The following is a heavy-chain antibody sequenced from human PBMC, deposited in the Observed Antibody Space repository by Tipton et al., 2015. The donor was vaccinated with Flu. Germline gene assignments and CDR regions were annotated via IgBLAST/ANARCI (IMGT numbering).Heavy chain of an antibody. Sequence: TLSLTCTVSGDSMRSDYFWGWIRQAPGKGLEWIGNIHYSGSPHYNPSLKSRVTISVDTSKNQFSLRLSSVTAADTAVYYCARMRARDCTYGVCYLWYFDVWGRGTLVTVSS. CDR3: ARMRARDCTYGVCYLWYFDV. CDR2: IHYSGSP. J-gene: IGHJ2*01. D-gene: IGHD2-8*01. CDR1: GDSMRSDYF. V-gene: IGHV4-38-2*02.